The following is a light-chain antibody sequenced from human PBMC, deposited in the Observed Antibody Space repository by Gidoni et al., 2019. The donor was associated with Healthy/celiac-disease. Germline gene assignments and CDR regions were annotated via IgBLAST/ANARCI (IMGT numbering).Light chain of an antibody. CDR1: QSVSSSY. Sequence: EIVLTQSPGTLSLSPGDRATRSCRSSQSVSSSYLAWYQQKPGQAPRLLIYGASSRATGIPDRFSGSGSGTDFTLTISRLEPEDFAVYYCQQYGSSPTWTFXQXTKVEIK. CDR2: GAS. V-gene: IGKV3-20*01. CDR3: QQYGSSPTWT. J-gene: IGKJ1*01.